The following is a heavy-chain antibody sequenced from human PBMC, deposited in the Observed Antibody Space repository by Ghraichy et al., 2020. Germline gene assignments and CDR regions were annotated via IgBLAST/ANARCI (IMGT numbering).Heavy chain of an antibody. V-gene: IGHV3-53*01. CDR1: GFTVSSNY. Sequence: LSLTCAASGFTVSSNYMSWVRQAPGKGLEWVSVIYSGGSTYYADSVKGRFTISRDNSKNTLYLQMNSLRAEDTAVYYCARALAARPYFDYWGQETLVTVSS. D-gene: IGHD6-6*01. J-gene: IGHJ4*02. CDR2: IYSGGST. CDR3: ARALAARPYFDY.